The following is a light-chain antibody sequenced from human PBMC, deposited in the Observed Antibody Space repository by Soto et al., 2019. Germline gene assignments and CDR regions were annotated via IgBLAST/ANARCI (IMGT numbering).Light chain of an antibody. CDR3: QQHKSDSQAGT. CDR2: KAS. CDR1: QSISSW. J-gene: IGKJ4*01. Sequence: DIQMTQSPSTLSASVGDRVTITCRASQSISSWLAWYQQKPGKAPKLLIYKASSLESGVSSRFSGSGSGTGCLITIRRLQPDDGDTYYCQQHKSDSQAGTFGQGAKGELK. V-gene: IGKV1-5*03.